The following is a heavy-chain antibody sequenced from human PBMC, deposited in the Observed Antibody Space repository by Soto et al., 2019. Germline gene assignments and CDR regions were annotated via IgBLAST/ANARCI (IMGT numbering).Heavy chain of an antibody. J-gene: IGHJ4*02. V-gene: IGHV1-69*13. CDR3: ARDSGSYNEAFDY. Sequence: VASVKVSCKASGGTFSSYAISWVRQAPGQGLEWMGGIIPIFGTANYAQKFQGRVTITADESTSTAYMELSSLRSEDTAVYYCARDSGSYNEAFDYWGQGTLVTVSS. D-gene: IGHD1-26*01. CDR1: GGTFSSYA. CDR2: IIPIFGTA.